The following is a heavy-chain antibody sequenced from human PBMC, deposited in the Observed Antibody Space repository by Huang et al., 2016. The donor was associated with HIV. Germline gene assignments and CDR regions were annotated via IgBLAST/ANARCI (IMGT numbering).Heavy chain of an antibody. D-gene: IGHD3-16*01. CDR2: INHAVVT. CDR3: AREIMISFGGPFDS. CDR1: GGSFSGYF. Sequence: QVQLEQWGAGLLKHSETLSLTCAVYGGSFSGYFWNVIRQSPGKGLEWIGQINHAVVTDDNPSLKRRATITVDTSKNQFSLRFTSVTAADTAIYYCAREIMISFGGPFDSWGHGNLVTVSS. V-gene: IGHV4-34*02. J-gene: IGHJ5*01.